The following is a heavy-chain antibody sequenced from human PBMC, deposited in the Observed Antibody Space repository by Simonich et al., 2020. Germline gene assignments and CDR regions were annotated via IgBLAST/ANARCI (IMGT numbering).Heavy chain of an antibody. CDR2: INPKSGGT. J-gene: IGHJ4*02. Sequence: QLQLVQSGAEVKKPGASVNVSCKASGYTFTGYYMHWVRQAPGQGLEWMGWINPKSGGTNYAQKFQGRVTMTRDTSISTAYMELSRLRSDDTAVYYCASSKLATIDYWGQGTLVTVSS. CDR1: GYTFTGYY. V-gene: IGHV1-2*02. CDR3: ASSKLATIDY. D-gene: IGHD5-12*01.